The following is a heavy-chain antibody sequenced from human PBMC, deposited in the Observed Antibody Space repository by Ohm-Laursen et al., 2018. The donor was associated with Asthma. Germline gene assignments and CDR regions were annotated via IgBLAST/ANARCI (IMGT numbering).Heavy chain of an antibody. D-gene: IGHD2-2*01. V-gene: IGHV3-21*04. CDR1: GYTFSRYS. J-gene: IGHJ1*01. CDR2: ISTASSFI. CDR3: AKAHCSSTSCYAIAAALYFQH. Sequence: SLRLSCTAPGYTFSRYSIHWVRQIPGKGLEWVASISTASSFIYYADSVRGRFTTSRDNARNSVYLQMNSLRAEDTAVYYCAKAHCSSTSCYAIAAALYFQHWGQGTLVTVSS.